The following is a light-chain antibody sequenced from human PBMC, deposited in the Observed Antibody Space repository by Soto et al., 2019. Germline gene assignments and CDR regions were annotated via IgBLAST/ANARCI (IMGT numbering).Light chain of an antibody. CDR2: EVS. CDR1: SSDVGAYNY. J-gene: IGLJ1*01. V-gene: IGLV2-8*01. CDR3: SSYAGSSTV. Sequence: QSALTQPPSASGSPGQSVTISCTGTSSDVGAYNYVSWYQQHPGKAPKLMIYEVSYRPSGVPDRFSGSKSGNTASLTVSGLQAEDEADYYCSSYAGSSTVFGTGTKVT.